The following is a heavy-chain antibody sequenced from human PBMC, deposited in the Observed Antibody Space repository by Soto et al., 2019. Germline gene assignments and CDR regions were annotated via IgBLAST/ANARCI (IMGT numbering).Heavy chain of an antibody. Sequence: SETLSLTCTVSGCSISSGGYYWSWIRQHPGKGLEWIGYIYYSGSTYYNPSLKSRVTISVDTSKNQFSLKLSSVTAADTAVYYCARGVGGDYKDYWGQGTLVTVS. V-gene: IGHV4-31*03. D-gene: IGHD4-17*01. CDR3: ARGVGGDYKDY. J-gene: IGHJ4*02. CDR1: GCSISSGGYY. CDR2: IYYSGST.